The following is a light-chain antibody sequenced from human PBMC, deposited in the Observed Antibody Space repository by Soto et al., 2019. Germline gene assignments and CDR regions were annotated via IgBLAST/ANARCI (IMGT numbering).Light chain of an antibody. CDR3: QQYNNWPRT. V-gene: IGKV3-15*01. CDR1: QSVSSD. Sequence: EIVMTQSPATLSVAPGERATLSCRASQSVSSDLAWYHQKPGQAPRLLIYGASTRATGIPARFSGSGSGTEFTLPINSRQSEDFAVYYCQQYNNWPRTFGQGTKVDIK. J-gene: IGKJ1*01. CDR2: GAS.